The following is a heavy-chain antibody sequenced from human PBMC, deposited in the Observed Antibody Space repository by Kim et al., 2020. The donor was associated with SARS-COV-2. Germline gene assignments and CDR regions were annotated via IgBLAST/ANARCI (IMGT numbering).Heavy chain of an antibody. V-gene: IGHV4-39*01. D-gene: IGHD3-10*01. Sequence: SETLSLTCTVSGGSISSSSYYWGWIRQPPGKGLEWIGSIYYSGSTYYNPSLKSRVTISVDTSKNQFSLKLSSVTAADTAVYYCARLLWFGEDYYYGMDV. CDR1: GGSISSSSYY. CDR2: IYYSGST. CDR3: ARLLWFGEDYYYGMDV. J-gene: IGHJ6*01.